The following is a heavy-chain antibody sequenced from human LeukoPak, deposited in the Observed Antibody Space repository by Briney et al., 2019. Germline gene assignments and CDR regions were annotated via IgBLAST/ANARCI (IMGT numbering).Heavy chain of an antibody. J-gene: IGHJ4*02. CDR3: ARDIPSRTIFADY. D-gene: IGHD3-3*01. CDR1: GFTFSSYG. V-gene: IGHV3-33*01. CDR2: IWYDGSNK. Sequence: GRSLRLSCAASGFTFSSYGMHWVRQAPGKGLEWVAVIWYDGSNKYYADSVKGRFTISRDNSKNTLYLQMNSLRAEDTAVYYCARDIPSRTIFADYWGQGTLVTVSS.